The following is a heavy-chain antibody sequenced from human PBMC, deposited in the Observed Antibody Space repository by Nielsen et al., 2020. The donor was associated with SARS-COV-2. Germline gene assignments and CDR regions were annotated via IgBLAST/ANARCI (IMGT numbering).Heavy chain of an antibody. CDR2: IYPGDSDT. V-gene: IGHV5-51*01. D-gene: IGHD2-2*01. J-gene: IGHJ4*02. CDR3: TTGSVVPFDI. CDR1: EHNLASYW. Sequence: GESLKISCQVSEHNLASYWLGWVRQMPGRGMEWMGLIYPGDSDTRYSPSFRGQVTMSADKSIRTAYLQWSSLKASDTGIYYCTTGSVVPFDIWGQGTVVTVSS.